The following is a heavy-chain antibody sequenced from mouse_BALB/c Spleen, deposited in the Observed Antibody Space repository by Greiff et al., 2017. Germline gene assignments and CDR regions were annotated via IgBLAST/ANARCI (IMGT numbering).Heavy chain of an antibody. CDR2: ISSGGSYT. D-gene: IGHD3-2*01. CDR3: AREGDSSGYVAMDY. CDR1: GFTFSSYA. J-gene: IGHJ4*01. V-gene: IGHV5-9-4*01. Sequence: DVQLVESGGGLVKPGGSLKLSCAASGFTFSSYAMSWVRQSPEKRLEWVAEISSGGSYTYYPDTVTGRFTISRDNAKNTLYLEMSSLRSEDTAMYYCAREGDSSGYVAMDYWGQGTSVTVSS.